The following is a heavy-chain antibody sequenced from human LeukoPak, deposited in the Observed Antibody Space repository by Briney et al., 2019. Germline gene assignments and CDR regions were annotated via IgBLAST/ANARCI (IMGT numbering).Heavy chain of an antibody. CDR1: GFTFSSYS. J-gene: IGHJ4*02. D-gene: IGHD5-12*01. CDR3: ARGAWCGYEFDY. CDR2: ISSSTIYI. Sequence: TAGSLRLSCAASGFTFSSYSMNWVRQAPGKGLEWVSSISSSTIYIYYADPVKGRFTISRDNDNNLLYLQMNSLRADDTAVYYCARGAWCGYEFDYWGQGTLVTVSS. V-gene: IGHV3-21*01.